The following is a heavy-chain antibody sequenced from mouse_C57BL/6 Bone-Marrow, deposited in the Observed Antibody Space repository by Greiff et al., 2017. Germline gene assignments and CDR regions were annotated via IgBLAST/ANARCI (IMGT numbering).Heavy chain of an antibody. CDR1: GYTFTDYY. Sequence: VQLQQSGPVLVKPGASVKMSCKASGYTFTDYYMNWVKQSHGKSLEWIGVINPYNGGTSYNQKFKGKATFTVDKSYSTAYMELNSLTSGDSAVYYCARSDTTVVGGDYYAMVYWGQGTSVTVSS. J-gene: IGHJ4*01. CDR3: ARSDTTVVGGDYYAMVY. D-gene: IGHD1-1*01. V-gene: IGHV1-19*01. CDR2: INPYNGGT.